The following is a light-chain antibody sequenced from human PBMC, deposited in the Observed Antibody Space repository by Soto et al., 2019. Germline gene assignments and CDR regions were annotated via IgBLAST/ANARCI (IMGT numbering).Light chain of an antibody. CDR3: QQSYITPPWT. Sequence: DVQMTQSPSSLSASVGDRVTITCRASQSISNYLNWYQQKPGKAPKFLIYAASSLQSGVPSRFSGSGSGTDFTLTISSLQPEDFATYYCQQSYITPPWTFGQGTKVEI. CDR1: QSISNY. CDR2: AAS. J-gene: IGKJ1*01. V-gene: IGKV1-39*01.